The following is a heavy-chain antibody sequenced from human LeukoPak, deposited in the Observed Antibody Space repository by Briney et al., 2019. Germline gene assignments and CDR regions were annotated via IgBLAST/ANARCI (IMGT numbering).Heavy chain of an antibody. Sequence: ASVKVSCKASGYTFTSYYMHWVRQAPGQGLEWMGIINPSGGSTSYAQKFRGRVTMTRDMSTSTVYMELSSLRSEDTAVYYCARMWCSSTSCYYFDYWGQGTLVTVSS. D-gene: IGHD2-2*01. J-gene: IGHJ4*02. CDR1: GYTFTSYY. CDR2: INPSGGST. V-gene: IGHV1-46*01. CDR3: ARMWCSSTSCYYFDY.